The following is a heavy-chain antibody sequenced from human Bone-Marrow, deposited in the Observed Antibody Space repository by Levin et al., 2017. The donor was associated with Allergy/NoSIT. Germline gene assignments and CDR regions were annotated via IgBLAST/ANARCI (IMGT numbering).Heavy chain of an antibody. CDR3: ARNPPRTGWFDP. CDR1: GYTFISYD. CDR2: MNPNSGDT. J-gene: IGHJ5*02. Sequence: ASVKVSCKASGYTFISYDINWVRQAAGQGLEWMGWMNPNSGDTGYARKFQGRVTMTRDSSISTAYMELTSLGSDDTAVYYCARNPPRTGWFDPWGQGTLVIVSS. V-gene: IGHV1-8*01.